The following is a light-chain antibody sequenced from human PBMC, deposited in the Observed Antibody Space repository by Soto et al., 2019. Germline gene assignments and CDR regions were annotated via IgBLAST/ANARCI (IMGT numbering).Light chain of an antibody. Sequence: QLVLTQPPSVSGAPGQRVTISCTGSGSKIGAGYDVHWYQQLPGTAPKLLIYGNSNRPSGVPDRFSGSKSGTSASLAITGLQAEDEADYYCQSYDSSLSGWVFGGGTKLTVL. V-gene: IGLV1-40*01. J-gene: IGLJ3*02. CDR3: QSYDSSLSGWV. CDR1: GSKIGAGYD. CDR2: GNS.